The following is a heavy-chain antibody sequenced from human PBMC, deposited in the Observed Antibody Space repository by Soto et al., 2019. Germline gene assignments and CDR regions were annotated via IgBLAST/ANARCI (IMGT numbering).Heavy chain of an antibody. D-gene: IGHD3-3*02. CDR2: IYSGGST. V-gene: IGHV3-53*01. J-gene: IGHJ4*02. CDR3: ASSHLSFYLDS. CDR1: GFTVSSND. Sequence: EVHLVESGGGWIQPGGSLRLSCAASGFTVSSNDMNWVRQAPGKGLEWVSIIYSGGSTYYADSVRGRFSISRDNSKNTLYLQMNSLRAEDTAVYYCASSHLSFYLDSWGQGTLVTVSS.